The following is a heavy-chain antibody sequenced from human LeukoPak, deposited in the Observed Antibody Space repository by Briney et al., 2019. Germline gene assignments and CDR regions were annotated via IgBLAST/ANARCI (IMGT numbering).Heavy chain of an antibody. CDR2: INHSGST. CDR1: GGSFSGYY. J-gene: IGHJ5*02. Sequence: SETLSLTCAVYGGSFSGYYWSWIRQPPGKGLEWIGEINHSGSTNYNPSLKSRVTISVDTSKNQFSLKLSSVIAADTAVYYCARGWHCNWFDPWGQGTLVTVSS. CDR3: ARGWHCNWFDP. D-gene: IGHD5-24*01. V-gene: IGHV4-34*01.